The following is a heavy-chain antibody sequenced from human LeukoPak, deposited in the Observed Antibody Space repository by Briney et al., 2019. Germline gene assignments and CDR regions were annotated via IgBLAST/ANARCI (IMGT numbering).Heavy chain of an antibody. CDR3: AHSFRSAYYYYFDY. CDR2: IYWNDDK. CDR1: GFSLSTNGVG. D-gene: IGHD3-3*01. J-gene: IGHJ4*02. Sequence: SGPTLVNPTQTLTLTCTFSGFSLSTNGVGVGWIRQPPRKALEWLALIYWNDDKRYSPSLKSRLTITMDTSKNQVVLTMTNMDPVDTATYYCAHSFRSAYYYYFDYWGQGTLVTVSS. V-gene: IGHV2-5*01.